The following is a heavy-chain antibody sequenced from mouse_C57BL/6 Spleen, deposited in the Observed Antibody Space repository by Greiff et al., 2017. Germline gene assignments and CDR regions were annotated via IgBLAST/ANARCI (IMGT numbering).Heavy chain of an antibody. D-gene: IGHD1-1*01. Sequence: QVQLQQSGAELMKPGASVKLSCTATGYTITGDWIEWVKQRPGHGLEWIGEILPGSGSTNYNEKFKGKATFTADPSSNTAYLQLSSLTTEESAIYYCASRCYGSSYWYFDVWGTGTTVTVSS. CDR1: GYTITGDW. CDR3: ASRCYGSSYWYFDV. V-gene: IGHV1-9*01. J-gene: IGHJ1*03. CDR2: ILPGSGST.